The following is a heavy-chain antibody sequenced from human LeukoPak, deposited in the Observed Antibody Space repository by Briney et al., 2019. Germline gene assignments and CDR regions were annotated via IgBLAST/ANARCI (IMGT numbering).Heavy chain of an antibody. D-gene: IGHD5-24*01. Sequence: GGSLRLSCAASGFTFSNAWMNWVRQAPGKGLEWVGRIKSKTDGGTTDYAAPVKGRFTISRDDSKNTLYLQMNRLKTEDTAVYYCTTAEMTTTSAGFDYWGQGTLVTVSS. CDR2: IKSKTDGGTT. CDR3: TTAEMTTTSAGFDY. V-gene: IGHV3-15*07. CDR1: GFTFSNAW. J-gene: IGHJ4*02.